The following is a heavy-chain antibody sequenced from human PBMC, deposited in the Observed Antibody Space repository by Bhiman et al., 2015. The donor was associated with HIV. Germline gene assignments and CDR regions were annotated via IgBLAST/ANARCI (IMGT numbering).Heavy chain of an antibody. D-gene: IGHD6-13*01. CDR1: GFTFTSYS. J-gene: IGHJ4*02. CDR2: ISSSTYYK. CDR3: ARVNTPRIAAAGTFDY. V-gene: IGHV3-21*01. Sequence: EVQLVESGGGLVKPGGSLRLSCAASGFTFTSYSMNWVRQAPGKGLEWVSSISSSTYYKFYADSVRGRFTISRDNAKNSLYLQMNSLRAEDTAVYYCARVNTPRIAAAGTFDYWGQGTLVTVSS.